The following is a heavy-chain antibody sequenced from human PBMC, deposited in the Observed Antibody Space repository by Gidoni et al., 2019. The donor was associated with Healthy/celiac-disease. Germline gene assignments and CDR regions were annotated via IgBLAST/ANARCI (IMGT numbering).Heavy chain of an antibody. D-gene: IGHD4-17*01. J-gene: IGHJ6*02. CDR1: GGSISSSSYY. CDR2: IYYSGST. CDR3: AREYGDNYYYYGMDV. V-gene: IGHV4-39*07. Sequence: QLQLQESGPGLVKPSETLSLTCTVSGGSISSSSYYWGWIRQPPGKGLEWIGSIYYSGSTYYNPSLKSRVTISVDTSKNQFSLKLSSVTAADTAVYYCAREYGDNYYYYGMDVWGQGTTVTVSS.